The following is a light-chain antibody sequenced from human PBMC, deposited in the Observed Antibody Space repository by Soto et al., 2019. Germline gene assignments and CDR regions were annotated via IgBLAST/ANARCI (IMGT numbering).Light chain of an antibody. Sequence: EIVMTQSPATLSVSPGVRATLSCRTSQSVSSYLAWYQQKPGQAPRLLIYDASNRATGIPARFSGSGSGTDFTLTISSLEPEDFAVYYCQQRSNLITFGQGTRLEIK. CDR2: DAS. CDR3: QQRSNLIT. J-gene: IGKJ5*01. V-gene: IGKV3-11*01. CDR1: QSVSSY.